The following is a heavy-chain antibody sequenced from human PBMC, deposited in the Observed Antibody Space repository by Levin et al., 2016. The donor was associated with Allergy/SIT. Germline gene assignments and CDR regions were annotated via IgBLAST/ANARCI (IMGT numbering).Heavy chain of an antibody. D-gene: IGHD4-17*01. CDR2: IYYSGST. CDR1: GGSISSGGYY. CDR3: ARGYGEDRYYYYGMDV. J-gene: IGHJ6*02. Sequence: SETLSLTCTVSGGSISSGGYYWSWIRQHPGKGLEWIGYIYYSGSTYYNPSLKSRVTISVDTSKNQFSLKLSSVTAADTAMYYCARGYGEDRYYYYGMDVWGQGTTVTVSS. V-gene: IGHV4-31*03.